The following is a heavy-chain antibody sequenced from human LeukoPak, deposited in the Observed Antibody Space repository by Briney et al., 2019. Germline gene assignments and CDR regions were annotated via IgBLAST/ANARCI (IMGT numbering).Heavy chain of an antibody. CDR3: ATVYSGYQTFFDY. V-gene: IGHV1-8*01. Sequence: GASVKVSCKASGYTFTSYDINWVRQATGQGLEWMGWMNPNSGNTGYAQKFQGRVTMTRNTYISTAYMELSSLRSEDTAVYYCATVYSGYQTFFDYWGQETLVTVSS. CDR2: MNPNSGNT. J-gene: IGHJ4*02. D-gene: IGHD5-12*01. CDR1: GYTFTSYD.